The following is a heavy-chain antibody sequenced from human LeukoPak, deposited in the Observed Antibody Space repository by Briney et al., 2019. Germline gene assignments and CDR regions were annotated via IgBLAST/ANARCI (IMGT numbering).Heavy chain of an antibody. V-gene: IGHV3-30*02. D-gene: IGHD1-26*01. CDR3: AKSYWEPLSQFDY. J-gene: IGHJ4*02. CDR2: IRYDGSNK. Sequence: PGGSLRLSCAASGFTFSGYGMHWVRQAPGKGLEWVAFIRYDGSNKYYADSVKGRFTISRDNSKNTLYLQMNSLRVEDTAVYYCAKSYWEPLSQFDYWGQGTLVTVSS. CDR1: GFTFSGYG.